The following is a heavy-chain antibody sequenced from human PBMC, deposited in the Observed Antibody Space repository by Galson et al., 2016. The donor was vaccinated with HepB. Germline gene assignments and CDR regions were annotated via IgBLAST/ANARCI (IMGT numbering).Heavy chain of an antibody. D-gene: IGHD3-10*01. CDR2: LSGSGGST. CDR1: GFTFSSYA. J-gene: IGHJ6*02. V-gene: IGHV3-23*01. CDR3: AKITMVQGGFYYYGMDV. Sequence: SLRLSCAASGFTFSSYAMSWVRQAPGKGLEWVSTLSGSGGSTYYADSVKGRFTISRDNSKNTLYLQMNSLRAEDTAVYYCAKITMVQGGFYYYGMDVWGQWTTVTVSS.